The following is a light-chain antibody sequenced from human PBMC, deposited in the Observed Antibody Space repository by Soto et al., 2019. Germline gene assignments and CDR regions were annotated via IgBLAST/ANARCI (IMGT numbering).Light chain of an antibody. CDR3: QQYGSSYPWT. V-gene: IGKV3-20*01. CDR1: QSVSSN. Sequence: EILMTQSPATLSVSPGERATLSCRASQSVSSNLAWYQQKPGQAPRLLIYGASSRATGIPDRFSGSGSGTDFTLTIRRLEPEDFAVYYCQQYGSSYPWTFGQGTKVDIK. CDR2: GAS. J-gene: IGKJ1*01.